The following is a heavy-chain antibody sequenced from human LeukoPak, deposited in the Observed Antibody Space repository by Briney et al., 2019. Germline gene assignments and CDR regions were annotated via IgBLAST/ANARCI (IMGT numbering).Heavy chain of an antibody. CDR2: IYYTGST. V-gene: IGHV4-59*01. CDR3: ARLLGGDPYYMDV. Sequence: SETLYLTCGVSGVSISNFYWSWVRQPPGKGLEWIGSIYYTGSTYYSPSLKSRVTISVDPSKNQFSLRLSSVTAADTAVYYCARLLGGDPYYMDVWDKGTTVTVSS. CDR1: GVSISNFY. D-gene: IGHD3-3*01. J-gene: IGHJ6*03.